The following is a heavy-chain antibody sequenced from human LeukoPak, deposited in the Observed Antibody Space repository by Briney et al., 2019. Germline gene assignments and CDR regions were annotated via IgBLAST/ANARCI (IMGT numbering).Heavy chain of an antibody. CDR1: GASIISNNW. CDR3: MGADYGGH. V-gene: IGHV4-4*02. Sequence: SETLSLTCAVSGASIISNNWWSWVRQPSGKGLEWIGEIWHSGTTNYNPSLKSRVTISMDKSKNQFSLKLNSVTAADTAVYYCMGADYGGHWGQGTLVTVSS. CDR2: IWHSGTT. D-gene: IGHD4-17*01. J-gene: IGHJ4*02.